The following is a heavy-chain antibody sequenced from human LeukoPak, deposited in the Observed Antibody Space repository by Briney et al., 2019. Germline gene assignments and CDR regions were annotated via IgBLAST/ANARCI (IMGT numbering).Heavy chain of an antibody. J-gene: IGHJ4*02. D-gene: IGHD1-1*01. Sequence: PGGSLRLSCAASGFTFSSYWMHWVRQAPGKGLVWVSRINSDASSTTYADSVKGRFTISRGNAKNTLYLQMNSLRAEDTAVYYCVRIQNGNYYFDYWGQGTLVTVSS. CDR1: GFTFSSYW. V-gene: IGHV3-74*01. CDR3: VRIQNGNYYFDY. CDR2: INSDASST.